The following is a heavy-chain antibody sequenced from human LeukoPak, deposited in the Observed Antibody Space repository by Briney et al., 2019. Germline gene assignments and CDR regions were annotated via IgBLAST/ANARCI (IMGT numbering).Heavy chain of an antibody. V-gene: IGHV4-34*01. CDR2: INHSGST. CDR3: ASLGYCSGGSCSDFDL. Sequence: SETLSLTCAVYGGSFSGYYWSWIRQPPGKGLEWIGEINHSGSTNYNPSLKSRVTISVDTSKNQFSLKLSSVTAADTAVYYCASLGYCSGGSCSDFDLWGRGTVVTVSS. CDR1: GGSFSGYY. J-gene: IGHJ2*01. D-gene: IGHD2-15*01.